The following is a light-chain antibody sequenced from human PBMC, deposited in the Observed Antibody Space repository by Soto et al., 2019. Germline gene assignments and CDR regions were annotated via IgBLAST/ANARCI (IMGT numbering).Light chain of an antibody. CDR1: SSNIGAGYD. CDR2: GTT. CDR3: QSYDGTLSGSYV. V-gene: IGLV1-40*01. J-gene: IGLJ1*01. Sequence: QSVMAEPLAVSGAPGQRVTISCTGSSSNIGAGYDVHWYQQLPGTAPKLIIYGTTNRPSGVPDRFSGSKSGTSASLAITGLQAEDEADYYCQSYDGTLSGSYVFGVGTKATVL.